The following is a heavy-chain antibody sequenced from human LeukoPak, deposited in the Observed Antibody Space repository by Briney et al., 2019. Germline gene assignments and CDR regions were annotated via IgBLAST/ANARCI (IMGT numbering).Heavy chain of an antibody. D-gene: IGHD2-2*01. CDR3: ARSYAPPEDY. V-gene: IGHV4-34*01. CDR1: GGSFSGYS. J-gene: IGHJ4*02. Sequence: SETLSLTCAVYGGSFSGYSWSWIRQLSGKGLEWIGEINHSGSTNYNSSLKSRVTISVDTSKNQLSLKLSSVTAADTAVYYCARSYAPPEDYWGQGTLVTVSS. CDR2: INHSGST.